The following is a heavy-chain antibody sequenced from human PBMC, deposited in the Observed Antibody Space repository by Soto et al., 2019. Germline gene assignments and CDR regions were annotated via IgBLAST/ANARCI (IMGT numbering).Heavy chain of an antibody. CDR2: INPNSGGA. CDR1: GYTFTGYY. J-gene: IGHJ6*02. CDR3: ARELVGATHTPRPGDYYYYGMDV. V-gene: IGHV1-2*04. D-gene: IGHD1-26*01. Sequence: GASVKVSCKASGYTFTGYYMHWVRQAPGQGLEWMGWINPNSGGANYAQKFQGWVTMTRDTSISTAYMELSRLRSDDTAVYYCARELVGATHTPRPGDYYYYGMDVWGQGTTVTVSS.